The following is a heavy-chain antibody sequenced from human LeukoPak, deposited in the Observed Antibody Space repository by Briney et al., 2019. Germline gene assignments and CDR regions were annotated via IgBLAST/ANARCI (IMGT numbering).Heavy chain of an antibody. CDR2: FDPEDGET. J-gene: IGHJ4*02. V-gene: IGHV1-24*01. D-gene: IGHD1-26*01. CDR3: ATTFLVGATKLPNDY. Sequence: GASVKVSRKVSGYTLTELSMHWVRQAPGKGLERMGGFDPEDGETIYAQKFQGRVTMTEDTSTDTAYMELSSLRSEDTAVYYCATTFLVGATKLPNDYWGQGTLVTVSS. CDR1: GYTLTELS.